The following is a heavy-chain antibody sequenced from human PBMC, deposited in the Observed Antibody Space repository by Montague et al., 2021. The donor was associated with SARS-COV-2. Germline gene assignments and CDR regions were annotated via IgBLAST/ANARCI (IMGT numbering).Heavy chain of an antibody. CDR3: ARVPLYFEGFDS. CDR2: VNQSGGT. V-gene: IGHV4-34*01. D-gene: IGHD3-9*01. J-gene: IGHJ4*02. CDR1: GGSISNNY. Sequence: SETLSLTCAVLGGSISNNYWTWVCLPPGKGLEGICEVNQSGGTTHYNPSLKCRVKISVVRSSNKMSLNLESVTAADTAVYYCARVPLYFEGFDSWGPGILVAVSS.